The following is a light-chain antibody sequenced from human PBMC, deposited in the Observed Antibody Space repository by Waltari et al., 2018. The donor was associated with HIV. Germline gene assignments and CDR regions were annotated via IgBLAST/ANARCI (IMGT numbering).Light chain of an antibody. V-gene: IGKV3-15*01. CDR2: AAS. J-gene: IGKJ5*01. CDR1: QSVRGN. CDR3: QQYNNWPPIT. Sequence: EIVLTQSPATLSVSPGEAATLSCRASQSVRGNLAWYQQKPGQAPTLLIYAASTRAPGVPDRFSASGSGTEFTLTIRTLQSEDFAVYYCQQYNNWPPITFGQGTRLEIK.